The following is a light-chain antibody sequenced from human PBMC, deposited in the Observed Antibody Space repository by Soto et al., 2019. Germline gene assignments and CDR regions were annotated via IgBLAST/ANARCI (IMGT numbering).Light chain of an antibody. CDR1: QCYRSD. CDR2: GAS. J-gene: IGKJ2*01. CDR3: LQDHNYPWN. Sequence: AFQVTQSPSSLSASVGDRVTSTCRAIQCYRSDLGWYQQKPGKAPKLLIYGASDLQGEVPSRFTGSGSGTDFTLTISSVQAEDSATYYCLQDHNYPWNFGQGIKLVIK. V-gene: IGKV1-6*01.